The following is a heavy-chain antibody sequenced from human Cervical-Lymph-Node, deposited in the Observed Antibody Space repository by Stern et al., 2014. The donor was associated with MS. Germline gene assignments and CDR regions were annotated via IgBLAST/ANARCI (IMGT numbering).Heavy chain of an antibody. CDR3: ARGHIPYAYNYLFDY. V-gene: IGHV3-33*01. J-gene: IGHJ4*02. CDR2: AWYDGSTA. D-gene: IGHD5-24*01. Sequence: VQLVESGGGVVQPGTSLRLSFAASGFTFSSYGMHWVRQAPGKGLEWGALAWYDGSTAYYTNSVKGRFTISRDNSKNTLSLQMNSLTAEDTAVYYCARGHIPYAYNYLFDYWGQGTLVTVSS. CDR1: GFTFSSYG.